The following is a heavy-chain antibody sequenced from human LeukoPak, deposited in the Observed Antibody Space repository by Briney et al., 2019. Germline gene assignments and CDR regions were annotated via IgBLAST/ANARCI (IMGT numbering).Heavy chain of an antibody. CDR2: IMKDGSEK. Sequence: PGGSLRLSCAASGFTLSNYWTSSVRQAPGKGQEWGANIMKDGSEKKYVASVKGRFTISRDNAENSLHLQMNSLRAEDTAVYYCARPARTDYVDYWGQGTLVTVST. J-gene: IGHJ4*02. CDR3: ARPARTDYVDY. D-gene: IGHD1-14*01. V-gene: IGHV3-7*01. CDR1: GFTLSNYW.